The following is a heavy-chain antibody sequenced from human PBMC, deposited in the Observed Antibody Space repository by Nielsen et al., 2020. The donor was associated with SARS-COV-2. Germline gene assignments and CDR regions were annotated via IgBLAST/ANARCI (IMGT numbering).Heavy chain of an antibody. Sequence: GESLKISCAASGFTFSSYWMHWVRQAPGKGLVWVSRINSDGSSTSYADSVKGRFTISRDNAKNTLYLQMNSLRPDDTAVYYCARVARGETGFDAFDIWGQGTMVTVSS. D-gene: IGHD2-21*01. CDR3: ARVARGETGFDAFDI. V-gene: IGHV3-74*01. CDR2: INSDGSST. J-gene: IGHJ3*02. CDR1: GFTFSSYW.